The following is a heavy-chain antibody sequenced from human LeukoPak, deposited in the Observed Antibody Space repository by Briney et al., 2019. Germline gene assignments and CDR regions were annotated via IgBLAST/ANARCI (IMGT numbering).Heavy chain of an antibody. D-gene: IGHD4-23*01. CDR1: GCSISSYY. Sequence: PSETLSLTCTASGCSISSYYWSWIRQPPGKGLEWIGNIYYSGSTNYNPSLKSRVTISVDTSKNQFSLKLSSVTAADTAVYYCAIDYGGNSYYYYYMDVWGKGTTVTVSS. V-gene: IGHV4-59*01. CDR3: AIDYGGNSYYYYYMDV. J-gene: IGHJ6*03. CDR2: IYYSGST.